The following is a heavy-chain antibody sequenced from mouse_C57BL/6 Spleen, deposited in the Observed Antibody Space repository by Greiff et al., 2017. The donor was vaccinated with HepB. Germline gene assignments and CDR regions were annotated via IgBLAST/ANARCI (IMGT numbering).Heavy chain of an antibody. J-gene: IGHJ2*01. CDR2: INPNNGGT. Sequence: EVQLQQSGPELVKPGASVKMSCKASGYTFTDYNMHWVKQSHGKSLEWIGYINPNNGGTSYNQKFKGKATLTVNKSSSTAYMELRSLTSEDSAVYYCANPSITTVEVYYFDYWGQGTTLTVSS. CDR3: ANPSITTVEVYYFDY. CDR1: GYTFTDYN. V-gene: IGHV1-22*01. D-gene: IGHD1-1*01.